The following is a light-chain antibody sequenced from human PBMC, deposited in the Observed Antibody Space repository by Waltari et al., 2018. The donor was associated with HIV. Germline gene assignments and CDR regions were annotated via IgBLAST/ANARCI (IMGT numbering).Light chain of an antibody. CDR3: QQYANWPFT. CDR2: DAS. CDR1: QSITTN. J-gene: IGKJ5*01. Sequence: EIVMTQSPATLSVSPGETATLSCRASQSITTNLAWYQQKPGQAPRLLIYDASTRATNIPARFSGSGSGTDFTLTISSLQSEDFAVYFCQQYANWPFTFGQGTRLEIK. V-gene: IGKV3-15*01.